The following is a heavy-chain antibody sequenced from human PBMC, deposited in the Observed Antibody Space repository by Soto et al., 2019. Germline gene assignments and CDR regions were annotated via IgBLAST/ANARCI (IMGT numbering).Heavy chain of an antibody. V-gene: IGHV3-53*01. CDR3: ARVMMVRGVVFEY. J-gene: IGHJ4*02. CDR1: GFFVSSTY. D-gene: IGHD3-10*01. CDR2: MYSGGSA. Sequence: EVQLVESGGGLIQPGGSLRLSCAVSGFFVSSTYMSWVRQAPGKGLEWVSVMYSGGSAYYADSVKGRFSISRENSKNTLSLQMNSLRAEDTAVYYCARVMMVRGVVFEYWGRGTLVTVSS.